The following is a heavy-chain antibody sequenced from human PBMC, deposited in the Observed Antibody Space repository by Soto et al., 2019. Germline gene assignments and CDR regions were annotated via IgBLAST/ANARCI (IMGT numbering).Heavy chain of an antibody. Sequence: QVQLVQSGAEVKKPGSSVKVSCKASGGTLSSYAISWVRQAPGQGLEWMGGIIPIFGTTNYAQRFQGRVTITADESTSTAYMELSSLRSEDTAMFYCARAPDVSSSWSRGLYQYGMDVWGQGTTVTVSS. CDR3: ARAPDVSSSWSRGLYQYGMDV. V-gene: IGHV1-69*01. CDR2: IIPIFGTT. D-gene: IGHD6-13*01. J-gene: IGHJ6*02. CDR1: GGTLSSYA.